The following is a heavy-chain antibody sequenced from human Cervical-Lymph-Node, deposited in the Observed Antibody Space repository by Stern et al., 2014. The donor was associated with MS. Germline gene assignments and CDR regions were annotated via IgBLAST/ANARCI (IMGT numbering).Heavy chain of an antibody. J-gene: IGHJ4*02. CDR3: ARDGLDFFLFDY. Sequence: VQLVESGGGLVKPGGSLRLSCTASGFTFSDYYLSWIRQAPRKVLEWVSSISSSSSTIYYADSVKGRLTISRDNAKNSLYLQMNSLRVEDTAVYYCARDGLDFFLFDYWGQGTLVTVSS. D-gene: IGHD3/OR15-3a*01. V-gene: IGHV3-11*01. CDR1: GFTFSDYY. CDR2: ISSSSSTI.